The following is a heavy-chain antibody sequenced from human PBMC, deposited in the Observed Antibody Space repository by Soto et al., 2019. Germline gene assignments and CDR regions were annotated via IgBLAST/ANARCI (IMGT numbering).Heavy chain of an antibody. V-gene: IGHV5-51*01. J-gene: IGHJ4*02. CDR3: ARQDIVVVVAAPYFDY. D-gene: IGHD2-15*01. Sequence: GESLKISCKGSGYSFTSYWIGWVRQMPGKGLEWMGIIYPGDSDTRYSPSFQGQVTISADKSISTAYLQWSSLKASDTAMYYCARQDIVVVVAAPYFDYWGQGTLVTVSS. CDR2: IYPGDSDT. CDR1: GYSFTSYW.